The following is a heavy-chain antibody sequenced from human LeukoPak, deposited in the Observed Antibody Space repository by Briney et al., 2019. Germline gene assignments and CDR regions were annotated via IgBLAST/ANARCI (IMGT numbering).Heavy chain of an antibody. J-gene: IGHJ4*02. V-gene: IGHV3-74*01. D-gene: IGHD3-3*01. CDR2: IKSDGSST. Sequence: GGSLRLSCAASGFTFSSYWMHWVRQAPGKGLVWVSRIKSDGSSTSYADSVKGRFTISRDNAKDTLYLQMNSLRAEDTAVYYCARVGIYEFWSDGSYFDYWGQGTLVTVSS. CDR3: ARVGIYEFWSDGSYFDY. CDR1: GFTFSSYW.